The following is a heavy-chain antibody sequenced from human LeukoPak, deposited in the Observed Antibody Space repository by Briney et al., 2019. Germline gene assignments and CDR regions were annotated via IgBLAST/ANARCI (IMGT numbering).Heavy chain of an antibody. Sequence: GGSLTLSCAASGFTFCDYYMSWIRQAPGKGLEWVSYICDSGHTIYYADSVKGRFTISRDNAKNSVYLQMNNLRAEDTAVYYCARDRLGDYDHSGYYDKWGQGTLVTVSS. CDR3: ARDRLGDYDHSGYYDK. CDR1: GFTFCDYY. CDR2: ICDSGHTI. D-gene: IGHD3-22*01. J-gene: IGHJ4*02. V-gene: IGHV3-11*01.